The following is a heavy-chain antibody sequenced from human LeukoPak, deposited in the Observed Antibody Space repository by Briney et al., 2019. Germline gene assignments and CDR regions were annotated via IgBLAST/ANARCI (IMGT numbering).Heavy chain of an antibody. CDR1: GGSISGYY. V-gene: IGHV4-59*01. CDR3: ARGPLGFLEWLPFDY. J-gene: IGHJ4*02. CDR2: IYYSGST. Sequence: SETLSLTCTVSGGSISGYYWSWIRQPPGKGLEWIGYIYYSGSTNYNPSLKSRVTISVDTSKNQFSLKLSSVTAADTAVYYCARGPLGFLEWLPFDYWGQGTLVTVSS. D-gene: IGHD3-3*01.